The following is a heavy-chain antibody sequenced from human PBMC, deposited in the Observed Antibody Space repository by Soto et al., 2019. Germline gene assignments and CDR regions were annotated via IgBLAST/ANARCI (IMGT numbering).Heavy chain of an antibody. CDR2: IIPIFGTA. V-gene: IGHV1-69*13. Sequence: ASVKVSCKASGGTFSSYAISWVRQAPGQGLEWMGGIIPIFGTANYAQKFQGRVTITADESTSTAYMELSSLRSEDTAVYYCARVDYGDYLYYFDYWGQGTLVTVSS. D-gene: IGHD4-17*01. J-gene: IGHJ4*02. CDR1: GGTFSSYA. CDR3: ARVDYGDYLYYFDY.